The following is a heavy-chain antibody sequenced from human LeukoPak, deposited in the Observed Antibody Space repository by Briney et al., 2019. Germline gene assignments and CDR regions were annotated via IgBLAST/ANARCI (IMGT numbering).Heavy chain of an antibody. J-gene: IGHJ4*02. CDR3: ARGYYGSGSYYRD. Sequence: NASETLSLTCTVSGASISSTSYCWGWIRQPAGKGLEWIGHIHTSGSTNYNPSLKSRVTISVDTSKNQFSLKLSSVTAADTAVYYCARGYYGSGSYYRDWGQGTLVTVSS. D-gene: IGHD3-10*01. V-gene: IGHV4-61*09. CDR2: IHTSGST. CDR1: GASISSTSYC.